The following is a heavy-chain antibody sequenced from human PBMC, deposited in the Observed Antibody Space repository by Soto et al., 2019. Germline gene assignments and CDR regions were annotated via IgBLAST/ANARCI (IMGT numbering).Heavy chain of an antibody. V-gene: IGHV3-21*01. Sequence: GGSLRLSCAASGFTFSSYSMNWVRQAPGKGLEWVSSISSSSSYIYYADSVKGRFTISRDNAKNSLYLQMNSLRAEDTAVYYCAIVIVVVPAAPMLSVCGQGTTVTVS. J-gene: IGHJ6*02. CDR1: GFTFSSYS. D-gene: IGHD2-2*01. CDR2: ISSSSSYI. CDR3: AIVIVVVPAAPMLSV.